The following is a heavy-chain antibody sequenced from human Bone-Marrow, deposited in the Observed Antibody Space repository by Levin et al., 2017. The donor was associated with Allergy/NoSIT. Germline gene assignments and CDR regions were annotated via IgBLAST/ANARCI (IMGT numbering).Heavy chain of an antibody. CDR2: FDPEDGET. Sequence: ASVKVSCKVSGYTLTELSMHWVRQAPGKGLEWMGGFDPEDGETIYAQKFQGRVTMTEDTSTDTAYMELSSLRSEDTAVYYCATDRYCSGGSCSVGFDPWGQGTLVTVSS. V-gene: IGHV1-24*01. CDR1: GYTLTELS. CDR3: ATDRYCSGGSCSVGFDP. D-gene: IGHD2-15*01. J-gene: IGHJ5*02.